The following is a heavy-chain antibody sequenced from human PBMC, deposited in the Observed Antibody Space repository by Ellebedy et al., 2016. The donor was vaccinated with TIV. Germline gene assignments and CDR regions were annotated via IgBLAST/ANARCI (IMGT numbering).Heavy chain of an antibody. CDR1: GGSVSSGSYY. J-gene: IGHJ4*02. Sequence: MPGGSLRLSCTVSGGSVSSGSYYWSWIRQPPGKGLEWIGYIYYSGSTNYNPSLKSRVTISLDTSKNQFSLKLSSVTATDTAVYYCAHMVFTRLPTVYFDYWGQGTLVTVPS. CDR2: IYYSGST. V-gene: IGHV4-61*01. D-gene: IGHD3-22*01. CDR3: AHMVFTRLPTVYFDY.